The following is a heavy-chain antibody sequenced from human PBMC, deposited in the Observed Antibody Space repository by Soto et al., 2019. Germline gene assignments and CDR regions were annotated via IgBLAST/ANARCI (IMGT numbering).Heavy chain of an antibody. CDR3: ARQGSMIVVVEEDRTKEINGLDY. J-gene: IGHJ4*02. CDR1: GYSFTSYW. CDR2: IYPGDSDT. Sequence: GESLKISCKGSGYSFTSYWIGWVRQMPGKGLEWMGIIYPGDSDTRYSPSFQGQVTISADKSISTAYLQWSSLKASDTAMYYCARQGSMIVVVEEDRTKEINGLDYWGQGTLVTVS. V-gene: IGHV5-51*01. D-gene: IGHD3-22*01.